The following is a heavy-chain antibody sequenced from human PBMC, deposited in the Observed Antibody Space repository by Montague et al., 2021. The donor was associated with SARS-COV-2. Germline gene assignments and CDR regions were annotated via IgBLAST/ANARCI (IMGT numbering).Heavy chain of an antibody. Sequence: SDYAPSVRGRLTVNPDASKNEFSLELNYVTPEDTAVYYCVRYSGWFYFDFWGQGTLVTVSS. D-gene: IGHD6-19*01. CDR2: S. J-gene: IGHJ4*02. CDR3: VRYSGWFYFDF. V-gene: IGHV6-1*01.